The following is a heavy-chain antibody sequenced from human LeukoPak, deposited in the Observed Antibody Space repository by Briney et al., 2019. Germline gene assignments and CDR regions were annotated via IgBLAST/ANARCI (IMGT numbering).Heavy chain of an antibody. CDR3: ARGSTMVRGVGSYYYYYMDV. J-gene: IGHJ6*03. CDR2: IYTSGST. Sequence: KPSETLSLTCTVSGGSISSYYWSWIRQPAGKGLEWIGRIYTSGSTNYNPSLKSRVTMSVDTSKNQFSLKLGSVTAADTAVYYCARGSTMVRGVGSYYYYYMDVWGKGTTVTISS. V-gene: IGHV4-4*07. D-gene: IGHD3-10*01. CDR1: GGSISSYY.